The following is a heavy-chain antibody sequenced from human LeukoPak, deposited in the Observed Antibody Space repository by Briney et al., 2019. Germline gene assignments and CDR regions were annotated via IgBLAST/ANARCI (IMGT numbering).Heavy chain of an antibody. CDR2: ISRSGSTT. CDR1: GFTFSDYY. V-gene: IGHV3-11*01. CDR3: AREGCVGSTSCYTNWFDP. J-gene: IGHJ5*02. Sequence: GGSLRLSCAASGFTFSDYYMSWIRQAPGKGLEWVSYISRSGSTTNYADSVKGRFTISRDNAKNSLYLQMNSLRAEDTAVYYCAREGCVGSTSCYTNWFDPWGQGTLVTVSS. D-gene: IGHD2-2*02.